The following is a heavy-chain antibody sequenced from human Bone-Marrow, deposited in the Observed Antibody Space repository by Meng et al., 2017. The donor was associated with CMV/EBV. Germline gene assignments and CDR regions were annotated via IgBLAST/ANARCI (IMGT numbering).Heavy chain of an antibody. J-gene: IGHJ6*02. CDR1: GFIFRNYA. CDR3: VRDSSLVVVPAANYGMDV. CDR2: ISSSSYI. D-gene: IGHD2-2*01. V-gene: IGHV3-21*01. Sequence: GESLKISCAASGFIFRNYAMSWVRQAPGKGLEWVSSISSSSYIYYADSVKGRFTISRDNAKNSLYLQMNSLRAEDTAVYYCVRDSSLVVVPAANYGMDVWGQGTTVTVSS.